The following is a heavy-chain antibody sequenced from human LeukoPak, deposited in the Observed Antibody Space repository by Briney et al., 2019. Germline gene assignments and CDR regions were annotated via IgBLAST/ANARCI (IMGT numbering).Heavy chain of an antibody. CDR3: EKGSYYDSSGSFYFDY. CDR1: GFTFSSYA. CDR2: ISGSGDNT. D-gene: IGHD3-22*01. V-gene: IGHV3-23*01. Sequence: GGSLRLSCAASGFTFSSYAMSWVRQAPGKGLEWVSGISGSGDNTYYADSVKGRFTISRDNSKNTLYVQVNSLGTEDTAAYCCEKGSYYDSSGSFYFDYWGQGTLVTVSS. J-gene: IGHJ4*02.